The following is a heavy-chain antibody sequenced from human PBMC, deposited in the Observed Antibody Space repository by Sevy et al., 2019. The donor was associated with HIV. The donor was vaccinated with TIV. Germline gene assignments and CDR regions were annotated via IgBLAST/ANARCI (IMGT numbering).Heavy chain of an antibody. D-gene: IGHD5-18*01. CDR1: GFTFSSYE. CDR2: ISSSGTTI. Sequence: GSLRLSCEASGFTFSSYEMNWVRQAPGKGLEWVSYISSSGTTIKYADSVKGRFTISRDNAKNSLYLQMNSLRAEDTAVYYCARVSSGGYSYGFDYWGQGTLVTVSS. J-gene: IGHJ4*02. V-gene: IGHV3-48*03. CDR3: ARVSSGGYSYGFDY.